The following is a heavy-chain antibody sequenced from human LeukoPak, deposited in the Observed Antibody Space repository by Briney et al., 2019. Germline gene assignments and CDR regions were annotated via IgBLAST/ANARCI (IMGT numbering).Heavy chain of an antibody. Sequence: SETLSLTCAVYGGSFSGYYWSWIRQHPGKGLEWIGYIYYSGSTYYNPSLKSRVTISVDTSKNQFSLKLSSVTAADTAVYYCARAANWGSGDDFDYWGQGTLVTVSS. V-gene: IGHV4-31*11. CDR1: GGSFSGYY. CDR2: IYYSGST. CDR3: ARAANWGSGDDFDY. D-gene: IGHD7-27*01. J-gene: IGHJ4*02.